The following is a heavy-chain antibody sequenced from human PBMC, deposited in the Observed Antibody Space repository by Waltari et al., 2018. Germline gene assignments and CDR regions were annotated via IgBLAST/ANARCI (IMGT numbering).Heavy chain of an antibody. Sequence: QLQLQESGPGLVKPSETLSLTCTVSGGSLSSSSYYWGWIRQPPGKGLAWIGSIYYSGGTYYHPALKSRVTISVDTSKNQFSLKLSSVTAADTAVYYCARSDFWSGYYTFDYWGQGTLVTVSS. CDR1: GGSLSSSSYY. CDR2: IYYSGGT. CDR3: ARSDFWSGYYTFDY. D-gene: IGHD3-3*01. J-gene: IGHJ4*02. V-gene: IGHV4-39*01.